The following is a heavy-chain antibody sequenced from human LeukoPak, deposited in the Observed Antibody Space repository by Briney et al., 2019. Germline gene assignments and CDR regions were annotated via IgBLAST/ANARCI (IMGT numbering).Heavy chain of an antibody. D-gene: IGHD2-2*01. J-gene: IGHJ4*02. CDR1: GFTFSSYA. Sequence: GGSLRLSCAASGFTFSSYAMSWVRQAPGKGLESVSAISGSGGSTYYADSVKGRFTISRDNSKNTLYLQMNSLRAEDTAVYYCAKGVERRTYCSSTSCYPFDYWGQGTLVTVSS. CDR2: ISGSGGST. CDR3: AKGVERRTYCSSTSCYPFDY. V-gene: IGHV3-23*01.